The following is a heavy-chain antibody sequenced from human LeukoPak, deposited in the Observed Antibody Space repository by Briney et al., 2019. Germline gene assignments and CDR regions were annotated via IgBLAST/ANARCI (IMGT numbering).Heavy chain of an antibody. CDR2: LHYSGST. CDR1: GGSISNYY. V-gene: IGHV4-59*08. CDR3: ARSIAGTRSKFDY. Sequence: PSETLSLTCTVSGGSISNYYWSWIRQPPGEGLEWIAYLHYSGSTNYNPSLKSRVTTSVDTSKNQFFLKLSSVTAADTAVYYCARSIAGTRSKFDYWGQGTLVTVSS. J-gene: IGHJ4*02. D-gene: IGHD1/OR15-1a*01.